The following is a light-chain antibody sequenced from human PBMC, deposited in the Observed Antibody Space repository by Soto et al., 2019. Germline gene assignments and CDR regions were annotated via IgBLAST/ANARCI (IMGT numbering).Light chain of an antibody. Sequence: IRMTQSPYDTSSSVGARGTITSRASQDISNFLVWFQQRPGKVPKRLMYSANRLESGVPSRFSGSGSGTEFTLTISSLQPEDVATYYCQKYNSAPWTFGGGTKVDI. J-gene: IGKJ4*02. CDR2: SAN. V-gene: IGKV1-17*03. CDR1: QDISNF. CDR3: QKYNSAPWT.